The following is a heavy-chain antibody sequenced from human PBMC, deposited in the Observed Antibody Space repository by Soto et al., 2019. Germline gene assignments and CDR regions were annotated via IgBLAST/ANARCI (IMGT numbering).Heavy chain of an antibody. V-gene: IGHV3-30*18. D-gene: IGHD2-15*01. CDR1: GFTFSSYG. CDR3: AKDKSPRRGRSEYYFDY. CDR2: ISYDGSNK. Sequence: GGSLRLSCPASGFTFSSYGMHWVRQAPGKGLEWVAVISYDGSNKYYADSVKGRFTISRDNSKNTLYLQMNSLRAEDTAVYYCAKDKSPRRGRSEYYFDYWGQGTLVTVSS. J-gene: IGHJ4*02.